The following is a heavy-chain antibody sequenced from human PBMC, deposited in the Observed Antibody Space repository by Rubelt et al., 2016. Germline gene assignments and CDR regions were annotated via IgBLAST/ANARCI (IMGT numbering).Heavy chain of an antibody. CDR3: ARDFRYCSGGCDAFDI. Sequence: EVQLVESGGGLVQPGGSLRLSCAASGFTVSSNYMSWVRQAPGKGLEWVSVIYSGGSTYSADSVKGRFTISRHNSKNTRYLQMNSLRADDTAVYYWARDFRYCSGGCDAFDIWGQGTMVTVSS. CDR1: GFTVSSNY. J-gene: IGHJ3*02. CDR2: IYSGGST. D-gene: IGHD2-15*01. V-gene: IGHV3-53*04.